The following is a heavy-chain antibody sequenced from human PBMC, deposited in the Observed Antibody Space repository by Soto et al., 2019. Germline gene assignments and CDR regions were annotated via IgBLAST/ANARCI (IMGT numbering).Heavy chain of an antibody. D-gene: IGHD6-19*01. CDR3: AKDLGSSGWSPGY. CDR1: GFTFSSYG. J-gene: IGHJ4*02. CDR2: ISYDGSNK. V-gene: IGHV3-30*18. Sequence: GGSLRLSCAASGFTFSSYGMHWVRQAPGKGLEWVAVISYDGSNKYYADSVKGRFTISRDNSKNTLYLQMNSLRAEDTAVYYCAKDLGSSGWSPGYWGQGTLVTVSS.